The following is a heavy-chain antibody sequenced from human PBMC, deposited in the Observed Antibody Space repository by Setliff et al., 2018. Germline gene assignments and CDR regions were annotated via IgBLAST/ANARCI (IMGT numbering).Heavy chain of an antibody. CDR3: ARRETYYNFWSGYYAY. D-gene: IGHD3-3*01. Sequence: ETLSLTCSVSGGSISSSSYYWGWIRQPPGKGLEWIGSIYYSGSTYYNPSLKSRVTISVDTSMNQFSLKLSSVTAADTAVYYCARRETYYNFWSGYYAYWGQGTLVTVSS. J-gene: IGHJ4*02. V-gene: IGHV4-39*07. CDR2: IYYSGST. CDR1: GGSISSSSYY.